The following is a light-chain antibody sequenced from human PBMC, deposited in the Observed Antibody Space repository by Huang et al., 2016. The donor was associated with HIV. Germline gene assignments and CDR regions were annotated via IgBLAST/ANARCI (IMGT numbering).Light chain of an antibody. J-gene: IGKJ4*01. Sequence: DIQMTQSPSSLSASVGDRVTITCRASQSIGIYLNWYQQKPGTAPNRLIYAASTLQTGVPSRFSGSGSGTRFTLTISSLQPEDFATYYCQQSFSVFGGGTKVEI. CDR3: QQSFSV. CDR2: AAS. CDR1: QSIGIY. V-gene: IGKV1-39*01.